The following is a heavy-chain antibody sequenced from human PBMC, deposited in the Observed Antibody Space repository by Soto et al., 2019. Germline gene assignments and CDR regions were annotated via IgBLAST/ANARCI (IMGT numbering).Heavy chain of an antibody. V-gene: IGHV4-30-2*01. CDR2: IYHSGST. Sequence: PSETLSLTCAVSSGSISSGGYSWSWIRQPPGKGLEWIGYIYHSGSTYYNPSLKSRVTISVDRSKNQFSLKLSSVTDADTAVYYCASVPDRWGQGTLVTVSS. J-gene: IGHJ5*02. CDR1: SGSISSGGYS. D-gene: IGHD2-2*01. CDR3: ASVPDR.